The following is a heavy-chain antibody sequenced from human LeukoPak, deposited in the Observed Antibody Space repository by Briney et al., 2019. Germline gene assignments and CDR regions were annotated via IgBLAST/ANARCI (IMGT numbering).Heavy chain of an antibody. J-gene: IGHJ6*03. V-gene: IGHV4-61*02. CDR3: ARDRKYYYHMDV. CDR1: GGSINSGYNY. Sequence: SETLSLTCTVSGGSINSGYNYWSWIRQPAGKGLGWIGRIYPSGNTYYNPSLKSRVTISVDTSKNQFSLNLTSLTAADTAVYYCARDRKYYYHMDVWGKGTTVTISS. D-gene: IGHD1-14*01. CDR2: IYPSGNT.